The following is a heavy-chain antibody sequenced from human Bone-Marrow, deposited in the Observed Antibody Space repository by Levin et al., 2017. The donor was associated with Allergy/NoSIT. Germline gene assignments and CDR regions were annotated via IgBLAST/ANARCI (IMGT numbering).Heavy chain of an antibody. D-gene: IGHD1-1*01. V-gene: IGHV3-23*01. CDR1: GFTFSTFA. J-gene: IGHJ4*02. Sequence: GGSLRLSCAASGFTFSTFAMTWVRLPPGKGLEWVSVISGNGGGTHYADSVKGRFSISRDNSKNTLFLQMNGLRAEDTAVYYCTKNQGDDGSIYDYWGQGTLVTVSS. CDR3: TKNQGDDGSIYDY. CDR2: ISGNGGGT.